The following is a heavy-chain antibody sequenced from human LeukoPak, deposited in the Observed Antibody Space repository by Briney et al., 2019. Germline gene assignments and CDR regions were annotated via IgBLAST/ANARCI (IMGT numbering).Heavy chain of an antibody. J-gene: IGHJ3*02. CDR2: IYYSGST. Sequence: SGTLSLTCAVSGGSIISNDWWSWVRQPPGKGLEWIGSIYYSGSTYYNPSLKSRVTISVDTSKNQFSLKLSSVTAADTAVYYCARRIAVAGIPYAFDIWGQGTMVTVSS. V-gene: IGHV4-4*02. CDR3: ARRIAVAGIPYAFDI. CDR1: GGSIISNDW. D-gene: IGHD6-19*01.